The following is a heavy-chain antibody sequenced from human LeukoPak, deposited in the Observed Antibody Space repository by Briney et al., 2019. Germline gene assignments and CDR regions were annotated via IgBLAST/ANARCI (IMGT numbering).Heavy chain of an antibody. D-gene: IGHD1-26*01. CDR1: GGSFSGYY. CDR2: INHSGST. CDR3: ARDRGAATWFDP. J-gene: IGHJ5*02. Sequence: KSSETLSLTCAVYGGSFSGYYWSWIRQPPGKGLEWIGEINHSGSTNYNPSLKSRVTISVDTSKNQISLNLSSVTAADTAVYYCARDRGAATWFDPWGQGTLVTVSS. V-gene: IGHV4-34*01.